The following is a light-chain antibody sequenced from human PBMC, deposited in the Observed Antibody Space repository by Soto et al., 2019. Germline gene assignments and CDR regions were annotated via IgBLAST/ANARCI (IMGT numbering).Light chain of an antibody. J-gene: IGKJ2*01. CDR2: LGS. CDR1: QSLLHSNGYNY. CDR3: MEALQTPLYT. Sequence: DIVMTQSPLSLPVTPGEPASLSCRSSQSLLHSNGYNYLDWYLQKPGQSPQLLIYLGSNRASGVPDRFSGSGSGTDCTLKISRVEAEDVGVYYCMEALQTPLYTFGQGTKVEIK. V-gene: IGKV2-28*01.